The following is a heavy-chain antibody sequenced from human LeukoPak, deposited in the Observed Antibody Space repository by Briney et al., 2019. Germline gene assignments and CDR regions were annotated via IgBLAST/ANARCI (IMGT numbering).Heavy chain of an antibody. CDR1: GFTFSSYS. CDR2: ISSSSSTI. CDR3: ARDRGSYIPDAFDI. Sequence: GGSLRLSCAASGFTFSSYSMNWVRQAPGKGLEWVSYISSSSSTIYYADSVKGRFTISRDNAKNSLYPQMNSLRAEDTAVYYCARDRGSYIPDAFDIWGQGTMVTVSS. V-gene: IGHV3-48*01. D-gene: IGHD1-26*01. J-gene: IGHJ3*02.